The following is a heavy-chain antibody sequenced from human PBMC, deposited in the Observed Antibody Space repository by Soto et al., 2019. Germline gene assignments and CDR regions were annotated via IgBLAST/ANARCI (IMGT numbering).Heavy chain of an antibody. V-gene: IGHV3-33*01. CDR2: IWYDGSNK. J-gene: IGHJ3*02. D-gene: IGHD5-12*01. CDR1: GFTFSSYG. CDR3: ARGGSGYATIDAFDI. Sequence: GGSLRLSCAASGFTFSSYGMHWVRQAPGKGLEWVAVIWYDGSNKYYADSVKGRFTISRDNSKNTLYLQMNSLRAEDTAVYYCARGGSGYATIDAFDIWGQGTMVTVSS.